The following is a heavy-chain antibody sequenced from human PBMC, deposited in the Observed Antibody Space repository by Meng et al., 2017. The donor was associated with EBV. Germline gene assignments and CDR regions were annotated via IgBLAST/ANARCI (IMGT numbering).Heavy chain of an antibody. J-gene: IGHJ4*02. CDR3: AKSSSSTPGVVDS. Sequence: QVQLQESGPGLVKPSETLSLTCTVSGASVSGGTFHWSWIRQPPGKELQWIGYIYDGGTTIDNPSLKSRVTIFLDTSRNQFSLGLRSVTTADTAVYYCAKSSSSTPGVVDSWGQGTLVTVSS. CDR1: GASVSGGTFH. V-gene: IGHV4-61*01. D-gene: IGHD2-2*01. CDR2: IYDGGTT.